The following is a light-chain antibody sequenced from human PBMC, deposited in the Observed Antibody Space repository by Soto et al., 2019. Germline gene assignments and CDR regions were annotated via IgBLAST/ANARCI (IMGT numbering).Light chain of an antibody. CDR2: WAS. Sequence: DIVMTQSPDSLAVPLGERATIHFMYSQSVLYSSNNKNYLAWYQQKPGQPPKLLIYWASTRESGVPDRFSGSGSGTDFTLTISSLQAEDVAVYYCQQYYSTPITFGQGTRLEIK. J-gene: IGKJ5*01. CDR1: QSVLYSSNNKNY. CDR3: QQYYSTPIT. V-gene: IGKV4-1*01.